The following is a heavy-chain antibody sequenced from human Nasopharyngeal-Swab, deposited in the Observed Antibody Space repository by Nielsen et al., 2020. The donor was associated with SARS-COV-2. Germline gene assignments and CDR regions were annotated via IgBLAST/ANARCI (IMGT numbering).Heavy chain of an antibody. Sequence: SLKISCAASGFTFDDYAMHWVRQAPGKGLEWVSGISWNSGSIGYADSVKGRFTISRDNAKNSLYLQMNSLRAEDTALYYCAKDLAVAGTGYWGQGTLATVSS. CDR1: GFTFDDYA. CDR3: AKDLAVAGTGY. D-gene: IGHD6-19*01. V-gene: IGHV3-9*01. J-gene: IGHJ4*02. CDR2: ISWNSGSI.